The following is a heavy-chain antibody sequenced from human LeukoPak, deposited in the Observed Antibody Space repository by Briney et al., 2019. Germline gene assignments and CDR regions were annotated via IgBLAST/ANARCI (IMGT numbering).Heavy chain of an antibody. D-gene: IGHD3-16*01. CDR3: TRWGAGGLTLDY. V-gene: IGHV3-33*01. CDR2: IWNDGSQK. Sequence: GRSLRLSCATSGFSFSFYGMQWVRQAPSKGLEWVAVIWNDGSQKYYGDSVKGRFTISKDNSRETVNLQMDSLRAEDTAIYYCTRWGAGGLTLDYWGQGVLVTVSS. CDR1: GFSFSFYG. J-gene: IGHJ4*02.